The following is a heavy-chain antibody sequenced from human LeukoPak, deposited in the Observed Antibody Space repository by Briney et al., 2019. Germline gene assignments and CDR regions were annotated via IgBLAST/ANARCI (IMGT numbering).Heavy chain of an antibody. CDR3: ARDISFGVLDFWTTYYYGMDV. J-gene: IGHJ6*02. Sequence: ASVKVSCKASGGTFSSYAISWVRQAPGQGLEWMGRIIPILGIANYAQKFQGRVTITADKSTSTAYMELSSLRSDDTAVYYCARDISFGVLDFWTTYYYGMDVWGQGTTVTVSS. CDR2: IIPILGIA. V-gene: IGHV1-69*04. CDR1: GGTFSSYA. D-gene: IGHD3/OR15-3a*01.